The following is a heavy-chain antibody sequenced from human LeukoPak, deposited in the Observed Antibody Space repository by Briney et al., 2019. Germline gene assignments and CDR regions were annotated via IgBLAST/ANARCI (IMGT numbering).Heavy chain of an antibody. V-gene: IGHV3-23*01. CDR3: AKCSSGRYLVDY. CDR1: GFTFNSYA. Sequence: GGSLRLSCAASGFTFNSYAMSWVRQAPGKGLEWVSAISGSGGSTYYADSVKGRFTISRDNSKNTLYLQMNSLRAEDTAVYYCAKCSSGRYLVDYWGQGTLVTVSS. CDR2: ISGSGGST. D-gene: IGHD6-19*01. J-gene: IGHJ4*02.